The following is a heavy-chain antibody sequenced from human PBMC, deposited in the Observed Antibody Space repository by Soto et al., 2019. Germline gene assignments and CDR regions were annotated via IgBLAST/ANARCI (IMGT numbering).Heavy chain of an antibody. CDR2: ISSSGSTI. J-gene: IGHJ6*02. Sequence: PGGSLRLSCAASGFTFSDYYMSWIRQAPEKGLEWVSYISSSGSTIYYADSVKGRFTISRDNAKNSLYLQMNSLRAEDTAVYYCARDRRRGISSYYYYGMDVWGQGTTVTVSS. CDR1: GFTFSDYY. V-gene: IGHV3-11*01. D-gene: IGHD3-16*01. CDR3: ARDRRRGISSYYYYGMDV.